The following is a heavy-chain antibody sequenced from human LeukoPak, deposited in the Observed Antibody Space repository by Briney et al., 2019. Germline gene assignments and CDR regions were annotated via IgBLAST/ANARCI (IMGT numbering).Heavy chain of an antibody. J-gene: IGHJ3*02. CDR1: GFSFTSYW. V-gene: IGHV5-51*01. CDR2: IYPADSDT. D-gene: IGHD1-26*01. CDR3: ATLLSGSCLDPTRGGFDI. Sequence: GESLKIPCNGSGFSFTSYWFGWVRQMPGKGLEYMGIIYPADSDTSYSPSFQGQVTISADKSISTAYLQWSSLKASDTAMYYCATLLSGSCLDPTRGGFDIWGQGTMVTIFS.